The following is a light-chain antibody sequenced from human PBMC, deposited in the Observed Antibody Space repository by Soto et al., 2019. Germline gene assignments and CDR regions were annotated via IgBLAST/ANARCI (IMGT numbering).Light chain of an antibody. CDR2: EVS. V-gene: IGLV2-14*01. Sequence: QSVLTQPASVSGSPGQSITISCTGTSSDVGGHNYVSWYQHHPGKAPKLMIYEVSNRPSGVSSRFSASKSGDTASLTISGLQADDEADYYCSSYRSRSTYVFGTGTKLTVL. CDR3: SSYRSRSTYV. J-gene: IGLJ1*01. CDR1: SSDVGGHNY.